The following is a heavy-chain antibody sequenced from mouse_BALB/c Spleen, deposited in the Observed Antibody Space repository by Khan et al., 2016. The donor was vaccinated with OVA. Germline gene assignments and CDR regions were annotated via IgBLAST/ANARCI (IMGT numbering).Heavy chain of an antibody. D-gene: IGHD2-10*01. CDR2: IWSDGSS. CDR3: ARQPYYHYYVMDY. V-gene: IGHV2-6-1*01. CDR1: GFSLTNYC. Sequence: QVQLQQSGPGMVAPSQSLSITCTISGFSLTNYCVHWVRQPPGKGLEWLVVIWSDGSSTYNSDLTSKLSISKDNSKSQVYLKMNSLQTEDTAMYYCARQPYYHYYVMDYWGQGTSVTVSS. J-gene: IGHJ4*01.